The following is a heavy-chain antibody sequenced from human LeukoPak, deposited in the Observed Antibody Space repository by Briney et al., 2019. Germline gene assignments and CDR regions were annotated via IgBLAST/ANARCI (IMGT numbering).Heavy chain of an antibody. CDR2: TYHWSKWFN. CDR1: GDSVTSGI. CDR3: ARDLHGSRGKFDY. J-gene: IGHJ4*02. Sequence: SQTLSLTCAISGDSVTSGIWNWIRQSPSRGLEWLGRTYHWSKWFNDYAVSVESRMTINAGTSRDQFSLQLNSVTPEDTAVYYCARDLHGSRGKFDYWGQGTLVTVSS. V-gene: IGHV6-1*01. D-gene: IGHD3-10*01.